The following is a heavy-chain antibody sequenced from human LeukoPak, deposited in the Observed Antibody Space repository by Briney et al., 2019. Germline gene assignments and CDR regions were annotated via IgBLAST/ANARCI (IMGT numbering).Heavy chain of an antibody. CDR2: INHSGST. J-gene: IGHJ4*02. D-gene: IGHD4-17*01. Sequence: KTSETLSLTCAVYGGSFSGYYWSWIRQPPGKGLEWIGEINHSGSTNYNPSLKSRVTISVDTSKNQFSLKLSSVTAADTAVYYCARDPGDYGDYWGQGTLVTVSS. V-gene: IGHV4-34*01. CDR1: GGSFSGYY. CDR3: ARDPGDYGDY.